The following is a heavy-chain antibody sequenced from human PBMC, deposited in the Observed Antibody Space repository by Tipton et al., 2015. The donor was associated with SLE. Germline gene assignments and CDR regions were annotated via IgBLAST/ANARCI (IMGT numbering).Heavy chain of an antibody. CDR2: ISVYNGNT. J-gene: IGHJ4*02. D-gene: IGHD1-26*01. CDR3: ARLTGSYCFDY. V-gene: IGHV1-18*01. Sequence: QLVQSGPEVKKPGASVEVSCRASDYTFTNYGISWVRQAPGQGLEWMGWISVYNGNTNYAQKFQGRVTMTTDTSTSTAYMELRSLRSDDTAVYYCARLTGSYCFDYWGQGTLVTVSS. CDR1: DYTFTNYG.